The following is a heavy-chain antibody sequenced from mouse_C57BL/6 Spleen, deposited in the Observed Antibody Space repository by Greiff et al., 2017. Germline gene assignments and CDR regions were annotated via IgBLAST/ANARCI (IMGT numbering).Heavy chain of an antibody. V-gene: IGHV1-77*01. Sequence: QVQLQQSGAELVKPGASVKISCKASGYTFTDYYINWVKQRPGQGLEWIGMIHPNSGSTNYNEKFKSKATLTVDKSSSTAYMQLSSLTSEDSAVYYCARFGNYVGYAMDYWGQGTSVTVSS. CDR1: GYTFTDYY. CDR3: ARFGNYVGYAMDY. J-gene: IGHJ4*01. D-gene: IGHD2-1*01. CDR2: IHPNSGST.